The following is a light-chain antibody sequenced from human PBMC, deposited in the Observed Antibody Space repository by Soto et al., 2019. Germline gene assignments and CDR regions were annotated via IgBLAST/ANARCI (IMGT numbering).Light chain of an antibody. J-gene: IGKJ3*01. CDR3: QQRSNWPPILT. CDR1: QSVSSY. V-gene: IGKV3-11*01. Sequence: EIVLTQSPATLSLSPGERATLSCRASQSVSSYLACYQQKPGQAPRLLIYDASNRATGIPARFSGSGSGTYFTLTISSLEPEDFAVYYCQQRSNWPPILTFGPGTKVDIK. CDR2: DAS.